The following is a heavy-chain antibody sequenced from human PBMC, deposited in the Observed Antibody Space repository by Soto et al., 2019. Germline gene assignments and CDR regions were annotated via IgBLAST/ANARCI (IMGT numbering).Heavy chain of an antibody. D-gene: IGHD2-21*02. Sequence: SETLSLTCAVSGASITTYWWSWVRQPPGKGLEWIGEIFHSGTTNSNPSLKSRVTMTLDKSKNQFSLRLTSVTAADTAVYYCSPNRDRSNFFDYWGQGTLVTVSS. J-gene: IGHJ4*02. CDR1: GASITTYW. CDR3: SPNRDRSNFFDY. CDR2: IFHSGTT. V-gene: IGHV4-4*02.